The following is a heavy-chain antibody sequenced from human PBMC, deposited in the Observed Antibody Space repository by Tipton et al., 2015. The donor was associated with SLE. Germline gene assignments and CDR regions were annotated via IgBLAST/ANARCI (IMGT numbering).Heavy chain of an antibody. CDR3: ARVATIFGVRTAFMDV. Sequence: TLSLTCTVYGGSFSDYYWSWIRQPPGRGLEWIGEINHSGSSDYNPSLKSRVTISVDTSKNQISLKLSSVTDADTAVYYCARVATIFGVRTAFMDVWGKGTTVTASS. J-gene: IGHJ6*03. CDR1: GGSFSDYY. V-gene: IGHV4-34*01. CDR2: INHSGSS. D-gene: IGHD3-3*01.